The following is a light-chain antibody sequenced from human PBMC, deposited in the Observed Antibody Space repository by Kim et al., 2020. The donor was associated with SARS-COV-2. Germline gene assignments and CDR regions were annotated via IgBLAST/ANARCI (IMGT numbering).Light chain of an antibody. CDR1: QGISSA. CDR3: QQFNSYFFT. CDR2: DAS. Sequence: AIQLTQSPSSLSASVGDRVTITCRASQGISSALAWYQQKPGKAPKLLIYDASSLESGAPSRFSGSGSGTDFTLTISSLQPEDFATYYCQQFNSYFFTFGPGTKVDIK. V-gene: IGKV1-13*02. J-gene: IGKJ3*01.